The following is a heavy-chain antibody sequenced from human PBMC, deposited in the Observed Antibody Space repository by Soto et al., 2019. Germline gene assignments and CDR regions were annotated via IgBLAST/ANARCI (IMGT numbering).Heavy chain of an antibody. CDR3: ARDPGVTNYYFDY. CDR2: MWFDGSKQ. D-gene: IGHD4-17*01. CDR1: RFSFSRYG. J-gene: IGHJ4*02. V-gene: IGHV3-33*01. Sequence: QVQLVESGGGVVQPGRSLRLSCVTSRFSFSRYGFHWVRQAPGKGLEWVAVMWFDGSKQYYVDSVKGRFTISRDNSKNTLYLQMNSLRADDTAVYYCARDPGVTNYYFDYWGQGALVTVSS.